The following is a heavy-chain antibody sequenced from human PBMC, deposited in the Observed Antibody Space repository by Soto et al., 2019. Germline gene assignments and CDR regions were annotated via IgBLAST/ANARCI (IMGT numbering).Heavy chain of an antibody. CDR2: IDPSDSYT. Sequence: GESLKISCKGSGYSFTSYWISWARQMPGKGLEWMGRIDPSDSYTNYSPSFQGHVTISADKSISTAYLQWSSLKASDTAMYYCASRYYYDSSGYYSGDAFDIWGQGTMVTVSS. D-gene: IGHD3-22*01. CDR3: ASRYYYDSSGYYSGDAFDI. J-gene: IGHJ3*02. CDR1: GYSFTSYW. V-gene: IGHV5-10-1*01.